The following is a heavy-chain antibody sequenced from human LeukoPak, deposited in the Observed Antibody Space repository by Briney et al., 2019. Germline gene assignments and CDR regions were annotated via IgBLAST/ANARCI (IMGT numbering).Heavy chain of an antibody. CDR2: IGSDGHI. D-gene: IGHD3-10*02. J-gene: IGHJ6*04. V-gene: IGHV3-21*01. CDR1: GFTFSSSG. CDR3: AELGITMIGGV. Sequence: GGSLRLSCAASGFTFSSSGMTWVRQAPGKGLQWVSTIGSDGHIYYEDSVKGRVTISRDSAKNSLYLQMNSLRAEDTAVYYCAELGITMIGGVWGKGTTVTISS.